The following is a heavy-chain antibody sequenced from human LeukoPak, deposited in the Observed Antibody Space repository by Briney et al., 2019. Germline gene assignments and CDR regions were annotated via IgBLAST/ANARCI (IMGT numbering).Heavy chain of an antibody. CDR3: ARHSRQWLSNNRFDP. J-gene: IGHJ5*02. Sequence: GESLKISFKGYGYSFTSYWIGWVRQMPGKGLEWMGIIYPGDSDTRYSPSFQGQVTISADKSISTAYLQWSSLKASDTAMYYCARHSRQWLSNNRFDPWGQGTLVTVSS. D-gene: IGHD6-19*01. CDR1: GYSFTSYW. V-gene: IGHV5-51*01. CDR2: IYPGDSDT.